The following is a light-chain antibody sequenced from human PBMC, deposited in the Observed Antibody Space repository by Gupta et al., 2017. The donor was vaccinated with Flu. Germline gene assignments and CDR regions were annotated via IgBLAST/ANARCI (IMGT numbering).Light chain of an antibody. Sequence: RLTWWGDNIGSKSVKGYQQKPGQAPGVVGDYGSDRQEGSTERVSGFNSGNTGTLTTTLTISRVEAEDEADYYCQVWDRSTNQGVFGGGTKLTVL. CDR2: YGS. J-gene: IGLJ3*02. V-gene: IGLV3-21*02. CDR3: QVWDRSTNQGV. CDR1: NIGSKS.